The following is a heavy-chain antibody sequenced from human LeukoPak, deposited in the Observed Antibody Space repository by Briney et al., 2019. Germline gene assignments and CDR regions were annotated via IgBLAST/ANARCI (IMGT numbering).Heavy chain of an antibody. Sequence: GASVKVSCKTSGYTFTAYYLHWVRQAPGQGLEWMGWINPNSGGTNYEQKLQGRVTMTRDTSITTAYMDLSSLISDDTAVYYCARAYSGFEALDYWGQGTLVTVSS. J-gene: IGHJ4*02. CDR2: INPNSGGT. D-gene: IGHD5-12*01. V-gene: IGHV1-2*02. CDR1: GYTFTAYY. CDR3: ARAYSGFEALDY.